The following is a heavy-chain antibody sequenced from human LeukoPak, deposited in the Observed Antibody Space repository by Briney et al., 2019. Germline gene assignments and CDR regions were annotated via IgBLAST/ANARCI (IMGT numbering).Heavy chain of an antibody. J-gene: IGHJ4*02. CDR1: GFTVSSNS. CDR2: IYSDNT. D-gene: IGHD4/OR15-4a*01. V-gene: IGHV3-53*01. Sequence: GGSLRLSCTVSGFTVSSNSMSWVRQAPGKGLEWVSFIYSDNTHYSDSVMGRFTISRDNSKNTLYLQMNSLRAEDTAVYYCARRAGAYSHPYDYWGQGTLVTVSS. CDR3: ARRAGAYSHPYDY.